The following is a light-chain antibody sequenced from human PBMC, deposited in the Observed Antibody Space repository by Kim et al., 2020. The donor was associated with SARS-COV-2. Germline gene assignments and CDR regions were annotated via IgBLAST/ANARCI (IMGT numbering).Light chain of an antibody. Sequence: DIQMTQSPSSLSASVGDRVTITCQASQDIRNFLNWFRQKPGKAPNLLIYDGSTLETGVPSRFCGSGSGTDFTLTINSLQPEDIATYYCLQYNSLPVTFCQGTRLESK. CDR2: DGS. J-gene: IGKJ5*01. V-gene: IGKV1-33*01. CDR3: LQYNSLPVT. CDR1: QDIRNF.